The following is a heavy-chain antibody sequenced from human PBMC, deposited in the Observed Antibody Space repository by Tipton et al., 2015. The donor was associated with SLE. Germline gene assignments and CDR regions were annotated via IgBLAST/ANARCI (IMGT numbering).Heavy chain of an antibody. J-gene: IGHJ6*02. V-gene: IGHV4-31*03. D-gene: IGHD3-10*01. Sequence: TLSLTCTVSGGSVRSGGYYWSWIRQHPGKGLEWIGYIYYSGSTYYDPSLKSRLSISVDTSENLFSLKLSSVTVAGTAVYYCALFPSGVGSHSQYGMDTWGQGTTVTVSS. CDR1: GGSVRSGGYY. CDR3: ALFPSGVGSHSQYGMDT. CDR2: IYYSGST.